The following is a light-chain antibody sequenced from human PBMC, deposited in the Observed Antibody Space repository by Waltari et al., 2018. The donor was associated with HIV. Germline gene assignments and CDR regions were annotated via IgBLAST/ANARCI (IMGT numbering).Light chain of an antibody. V-gene: IGLV1-40*01. CDR1: SSNIGTGYE. CDR3: QSYDTSLSGVV. J-gene: IGLJ3*02. CDR2: GDC. Sequence: QSVLTQPPSLSGAPGHRVTIPCTGSSSNIGTGYEVHWYQQLPGTAPKLLICGDCNRPSGVPDRFSGSKSGTSASLAITGLQAEDEAVYYCQSYDTSLSGVVFGGGTKLTVL.